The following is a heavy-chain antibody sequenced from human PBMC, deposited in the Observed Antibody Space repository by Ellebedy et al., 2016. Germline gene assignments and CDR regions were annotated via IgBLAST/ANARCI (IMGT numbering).Heavy chain of an antibody. D-gene: IGHD5-18*01. J-gene: IGHJ5*02. V-gene: IGHV1-8*01. CDR1: GYTFTSYD. CDR2: MNPNSGNT. CDR3: ARDASGYSYGSNWFDP. Sequence: ASVKVSCKASGYTFTSYDINWVRQATGQGLEWMGWMNPNSGNTGYAQKFQGRVTMTRNTSISTAYMELSSLRSEDTAVYYCARDASGYSYGSNWFDPWGQGTLVTVSS.